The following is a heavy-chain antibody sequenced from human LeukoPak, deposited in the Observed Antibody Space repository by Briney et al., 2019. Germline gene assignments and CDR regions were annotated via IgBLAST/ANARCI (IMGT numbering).Heavy chain of an antibody. CDR3: TTDVILILWFGETFDY. V-gene: IGHV3-15*01. D-gene: IGHD3-10*01. Sequence: PGGSLRLSCAASGYTFRNAWKSWVRQAPGRWLEWVGRLKSKTEGGTTDYAPPVKGRFTISREDSKNTLYLQMNSLKTEDTAVYYCTTDVILILWFGETFDYWGQGTLVTVSS. J-gene: IGHJ4*02. CDR1: GYTFRNAW. CDR2: LKSKTEGGTT.